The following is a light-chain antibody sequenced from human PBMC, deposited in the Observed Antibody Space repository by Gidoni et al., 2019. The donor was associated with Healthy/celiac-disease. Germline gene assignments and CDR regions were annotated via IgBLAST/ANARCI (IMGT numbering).Light chain of an antibody. J-gene: IGKJ4*01. CDR2: DAS. CDR1: QDISNY. Sequence: DIQMTQSPSSLSASVGDRVTITCQASQDISNYLNWYQQNPGKAPKLLIYDASNLEIGVPPRFSGSGSGTDFTFTISSLQPEDIATYYCQQYDNIPLTFGGGTKVEIK. CDR3: QQYDNIPLT. V-gene: IGKV1-33*01.